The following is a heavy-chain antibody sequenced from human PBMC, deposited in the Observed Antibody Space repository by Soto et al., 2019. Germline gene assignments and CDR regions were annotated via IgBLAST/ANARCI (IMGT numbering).Heavy chain of an antibody. J-gene: IGHJ3*02. CDR3: ARDVGTTVTTEGAFDI. V-gene: IGHV3-11*01. D-gene: IGHD4-17*01. Sequence: GGSLRLSCAASGFTFSDYYMSWIRQAPGKGLEWVSYISSSGSTIYYADSVKGRFTISRDNAKNSLYLQMNSLRAEDTAVYYCARDVGTTVTTEGAFDIWGQGTMVTVSS. CDR2: ISSSGSTI. CDR1: GFTFSDYY.